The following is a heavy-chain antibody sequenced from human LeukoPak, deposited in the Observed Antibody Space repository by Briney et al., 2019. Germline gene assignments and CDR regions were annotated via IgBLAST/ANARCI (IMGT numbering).Heavy chain of an antibody. J-gene: IGHJ5*02. CDR2: IDFSGST. CDR1: GGSVSIGGYY. D-gene: IGHD2-2*01. Sequence: SETLSLTCSVSGGSVSIGGYYWTWIRQHPGKGLEWIGYIDFSGSTSNNPSLKSRVSISIGTSKNEFSLRLYSVTAADTAVYYCARVPSSTSCQWFDPWGQGTLVTVSS. V-gene: IGHV4-31*03. CDR3: ARVPSSTSCQWFDP.